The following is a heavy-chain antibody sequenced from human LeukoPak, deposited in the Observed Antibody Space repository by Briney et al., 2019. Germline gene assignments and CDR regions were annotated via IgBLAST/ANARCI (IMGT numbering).Heavy chain of an antibody. J-gene: IGHJ4*02. D-gene: IGHD1-7*01. CDR3: AKELSPDWNYGPLGY. V-gene: IGHV3-7*03. CDR1: GFTFSSYW. Sequence: PGGSLRLSCAASGFTFSSYWMSWVRQAPGKGLEWVANINRDGSEKYYGDSVKGRFTISRDNAKNSLFLQMNSLRAEDTAVYYCAKELSPDWNYGPLGYWGQGTLVTVSS. CDR2: INRDGSEK.